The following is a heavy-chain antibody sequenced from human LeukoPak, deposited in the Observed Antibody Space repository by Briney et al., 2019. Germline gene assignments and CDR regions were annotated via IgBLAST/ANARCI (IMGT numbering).Heavy chain of an antibody. CDR3: ARDHPYCSSTSCYAEAFDI. D-gene: IGHD2-2*01. V-gene: IGHV3-33*01. Sequence: GRSLRLSCAASGFTFGSYGMHWVRQAPGKGLEWVAVIWYDGSNKYYADSVKGRFTISGDNSKNTLYLQMNSLRAEDTAVYYCARDHPYCSSTSCYAEAFDIWGQGTMVTVSS. J-gene: IGHJ3*02. CDR2: IWYDGSNK. CDR1: GFTFGSYG.